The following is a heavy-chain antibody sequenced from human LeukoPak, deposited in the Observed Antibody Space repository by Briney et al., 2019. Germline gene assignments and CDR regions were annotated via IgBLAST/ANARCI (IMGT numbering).Heavy chain of an antibody. Sequence: PSETLSLTCTVSGGSISSSSYYWGWIRQPPGKGLEWIGYIYYSGSTNYNPSLKSRVTISVDTSKNQFSLKLSSVTAADTAVYYCARDYYDSSGYRFDPWGQGTLVTVSS. V-gene: IGHV4-61*01. J-gene: IGHJ5*02. CDR2: IYYSGST. CDR1: GGSISSSSYY. D-gene: IGHD3-22*01. CDR3: ARDYYDSSGYRFDP.